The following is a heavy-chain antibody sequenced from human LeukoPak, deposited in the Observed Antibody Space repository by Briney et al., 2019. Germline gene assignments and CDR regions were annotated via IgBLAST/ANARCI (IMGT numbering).Heavy chain of an antibody. CDR1: GGTFSSYA. V-gene: IGHV1-69*13. D-gene: IGHD5-18*01. CDR3: AALNMGYSYGFEVDY. J-gene: IGHJ4*02. CDR2: IIPIFGTA. Sequence: SVKVSCKASGGTFSSYAISWVRQAPGQGLEWMGGIIPIFGTANYAQKFQGRVTITADESTSTAYMELSSLRSEDTAVYYCAALNMGYSYGFEVDYWGQGTLVTVSS.